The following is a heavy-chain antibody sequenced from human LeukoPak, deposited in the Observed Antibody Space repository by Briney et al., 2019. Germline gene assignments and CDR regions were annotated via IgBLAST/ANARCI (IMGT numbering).Heavy chain of an antibody. CDR2: ISGSGGST. V-gene: IGHV3-23*01. CDR3: AKGESSKGGIY. Sequence: GGSLRLSCVASEFTVSNNHMSWVRQAPGKGLEWVSAISGSGGSTYYADSVKGRFTISRDNSKNTLYLQMNSLRAEDTAVYYCAKGESSKGGIYWGQGTLVTVSS. CDR1: EFTVSNNH. D-gene: IGHD2-2*01. J-gene: IGHJ4*02.